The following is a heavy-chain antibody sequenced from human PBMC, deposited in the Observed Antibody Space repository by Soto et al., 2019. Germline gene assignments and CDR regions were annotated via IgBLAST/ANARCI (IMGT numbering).Heavy chain of an antibody. CDR2: MNPNSGNT. CDR3: ARGRSSGWFWSRGEKNWFDP. Sequence: ASVKVSCKASGYTFTSYDINWVRQATGQGLEWMGWMNPNSGNTGYAQKFQGRVTMTRNTSISTAYMELSSLRSEDTAVYYCARGRSSGWFWSRGEKNWFDPWGQGTLVTVSS. J-gene: IGHJ5*02. CDR1: GYTFTSYD. V-gene: IGHV1-8*01. D-gene: IGHD6-19*01.